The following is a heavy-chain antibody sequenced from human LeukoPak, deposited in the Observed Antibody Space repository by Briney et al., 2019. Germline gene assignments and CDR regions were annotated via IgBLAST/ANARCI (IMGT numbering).Heavy chain of an antibody. CDR2: ISSSSSYI. D-gene: IGHD6-6*01. J-gene: IGHJ4*02. Sequence: PGGSLRLSCAASGFTFSSYSMNWVRQAPGKGLEWVSSISSSSSYIYYADSVKGRFTISRDNAKNSLYLQMNSLRGEDTAVYYCARDGRYSSSSGDYWGQGTLVTVSS. CDR1: GFTFSSYS. CDR3: ARDGRYSSSSGDY. V-gene: IGHV3-21*01.